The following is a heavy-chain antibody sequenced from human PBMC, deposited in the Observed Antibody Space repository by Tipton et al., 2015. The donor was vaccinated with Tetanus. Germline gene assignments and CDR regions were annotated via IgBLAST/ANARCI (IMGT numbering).Heavy chain of an antibody. D-gene: IGHD2-15*01. Sequence: SLRLSCAASGFSFSSYGMNWVRQAAGKGLEWVSSISSGGTYIYYADSVKGRFTISRDNPKNSLYLQMDSLRADDTAVYYCAREENVVVVTTTRDWFDPWGQGTLVTVSS. J-gene: IGHJ5*02. V-gene: IGHV3-21*01. CDR2: ISSGGTYI. CDR1: GFSFSSYG. CDR3: AREENVVVVTTTRDWFDP.